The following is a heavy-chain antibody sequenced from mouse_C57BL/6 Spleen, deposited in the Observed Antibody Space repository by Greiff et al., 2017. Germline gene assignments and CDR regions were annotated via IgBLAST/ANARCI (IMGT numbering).Heavy chain of an antibody. D-gene: IGHD1-1*01. CDR1: GFTFSSYA. Sequence: EVMLVESGGGLVKPGGSLKLSCAASGFTFSSYAMSWVRQTPEKRLEWVATISDGGSYTYYPDNVKGRFTISRDNAKNNLYLQMSHLKSEDTAMYYCARGEDYGSSPYWYFDVWGTGTTVTVSS. V-gene: IGHV5-4*03. CDR2: ISDGGSYT. J-gene: IGHJ1*03. CDR3: ARGEDYGSSPYWYFDV.